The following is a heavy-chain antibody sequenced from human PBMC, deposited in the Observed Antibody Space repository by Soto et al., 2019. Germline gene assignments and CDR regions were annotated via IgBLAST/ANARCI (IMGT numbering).Heavy chain of an antibody. J-gene: IGHJ4*02. CDR1: GFTFSSYA. Sequence: VQLVESGGGVVQPGRSLRLSCAASGFTFSSYAMHWVRQAPGKGLEWVAVISYDGSNKYYADSVKGRFTISRDNSKNTLYLQMNSLRAEDTAVYYCARDIFPWDTVTTNWHYFDYWGQGTLVTVSS. CDR3: ARDIFPWDTVTTNWHYFDY. V-gene: IGHV3-30-3*01. D-gene: IGHD4-17*01. CDR2: ISYDGSNK.